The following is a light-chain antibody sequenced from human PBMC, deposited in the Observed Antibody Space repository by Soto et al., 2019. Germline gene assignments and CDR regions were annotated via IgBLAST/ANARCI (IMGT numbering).Light chain of an antibody. V-gene: IGKV1-39*01. CDR2: AAS. Sequence: DIQMTQSPSSLSGSLGDRVTITCRASQSISNYLNWYQQKPGKAPNLLIYAASTLQSGVPSRFSGSGSGTDFTLTISSLQPEDFATYYCQQSYYTSITFGQGTRLEIK. J-gene: IGKJ5*01. CDR3: QQSYYTSIT. CDR1: QSISNY.